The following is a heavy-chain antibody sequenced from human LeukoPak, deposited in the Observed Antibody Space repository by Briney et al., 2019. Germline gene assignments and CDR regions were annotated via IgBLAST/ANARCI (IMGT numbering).Heavy chain of an antibody. Sequence: GGSLRLSCAASGFTFSTYGMNWVRQAPGKGLEWVSYIDSSSTTIYYADSVKGRFTISRDNAKNSLYLQMNSLRDEDTAVYYCARDESGSILRYYFDYWGQGTLVTVSS. CDR2: IDSSSTTI. CDR3: ARDESGSILRYYFDY. V-gene: IGHV3-48*02. J-gene: IGHJ4*02. D-gene: IGHD3-10*01. CDR1: GFTFSTYG.